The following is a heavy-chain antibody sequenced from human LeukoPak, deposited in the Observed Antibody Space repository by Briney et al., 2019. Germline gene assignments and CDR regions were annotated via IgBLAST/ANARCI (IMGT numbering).Heavy chain of an antibody. CDR2: IYPGDSDT. D-gene: IGHD2-2*01. CDR3: ARKSRNCSGTSCYPRAHFDY. J-gene: IGHJ4*02. CDR1: GYSFTSYW. V-gene: IGHV5-51*01. Sequence: GESLKISCKGSGYSFTSYWNGWVRQMPGKGLEWMGIIYPGDSDTRYSPPFQGQVTISADKSISTAYLQWSSLKASDTAMYYCARKSRNCSGTSCYPRAHFDYWGQGTLVTVSS.